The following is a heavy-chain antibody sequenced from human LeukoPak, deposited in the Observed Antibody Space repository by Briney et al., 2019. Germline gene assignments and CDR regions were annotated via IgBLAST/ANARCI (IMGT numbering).Heavy chain of an antibody. V-gene: IGHV3-21*01. J-gene: IGHJ4*02. D-gene: IGHD6-13*01. Sequence: GGSLRLSCAASGFTFSSYSMNWVRQAPGKGLEWVSSISSSSSYIHYADSVRGRFTISRDNAKNSLYLQMNSLRAEDTAVYYCVSNRIAAAGTVFDYWGQGTLVTVSS. CDR2: ISSSSSYI. CDR3: VSNRIAAAGTVFDY. CDR1: GFTFSSYS.